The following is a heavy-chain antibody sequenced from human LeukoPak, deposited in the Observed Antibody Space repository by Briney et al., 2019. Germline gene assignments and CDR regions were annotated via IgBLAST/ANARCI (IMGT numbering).Heavy chain of an antibody. V-gene: IGHV3-21*01. J-gene: IGHJ5*02. Sequence: GGSLRLSCAASGFTFSSYSMNWVRQAPGKGLEWVSSISSSSSYIYYADSVKGRFTISRDNAKNSLYLQMNSLRAEDTAVYYCARDRLELPQEHVWFDPWGQGTLVTVSS. D-gene: IGHD1-7*01. CDR2: ISSSSSYI. CDR1: GFTFSSYS. CDR3: ARDRLELPQEHVWFDP.